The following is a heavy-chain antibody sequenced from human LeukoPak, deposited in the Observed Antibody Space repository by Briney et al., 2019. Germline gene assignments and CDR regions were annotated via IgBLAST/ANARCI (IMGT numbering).Heavy chain of an antibody. V-gene: IGHV1-69*13. CDR1: GGTFSSYA. J-gene: IGHJ4*01. Sequence: SVKVSCKASGGTFSSYAISWVRQAPGQGLEWMGGIIPIFGTANYAQKFQGRVTITADESTSTAYMELSSLRSEDTAVYYCARDAYCSGGSCPPYYFDXXGXXXLVTVSS. CDR2: IIPIFGTA. CDR3: ARDAYCSGGSCPPYYFDX. D-gene: IGHD2-15*01.